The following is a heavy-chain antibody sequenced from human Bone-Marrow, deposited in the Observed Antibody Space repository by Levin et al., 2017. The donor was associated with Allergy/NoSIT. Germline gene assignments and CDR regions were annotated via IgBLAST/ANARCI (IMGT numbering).Heavy chain of an antibody. CDR3: AKGLDSRGGPYVDY. V-gene: IGHV3-23*01. J-gene: IGHJ4*02. CDR1: GFTFSSFA. D-gene: IGHD6-19*01. Sequence: AGESLKISCAASGFTFSSFAMSWVRQAPGKGLEWVSAISGSGGSTYYADSVKGRFTISRDNSKNTLNLQMNSLRAEDTALDYGAKGLDSRGGPYVDYWGQGTLVTVSS. CDR2: ISGSGGST.